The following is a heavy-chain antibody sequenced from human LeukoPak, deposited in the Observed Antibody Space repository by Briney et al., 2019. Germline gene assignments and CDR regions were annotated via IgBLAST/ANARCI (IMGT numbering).Heavy chain of an antibody. D-gene: IGHD6-25*01. V-gene: IGHV4-59*12. CDR2: IYNSGST. J-gene: IGHJ4*02. CDR3: ARLLSSGPADY. Sequence: PSETLSLTCTVSGGSISIYYWSWVRQPPGKGLEWIGYIYNSGSTIYNPSLKSRVSISVDTSKNQFSLKLSSVTAADTAVYFCARLLSSGPADYWGQGTLVTVSS. CDR1: GGSISIYY.